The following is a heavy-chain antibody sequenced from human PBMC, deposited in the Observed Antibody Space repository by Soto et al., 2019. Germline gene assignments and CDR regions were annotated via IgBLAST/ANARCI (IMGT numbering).Heavy chain of an antibody. V-gene: IGHV5-51*01. J-gene: IGHJ5*02. Sequence: PGESLKISCKGSGYSFTTYWIGWVRQMPGKGLEWMGIIYPGDSDTRNSPSFQGQVTISADKSISTAYLQWSSLKASDTAMYYCARQGCISTSCNYEPPNWFDPWGQGTLVTVSS. CDR2: IYPGDSDT. D-gene: IGHD2-2*01. CDR1: GYSFTTYW. CDR3: ARQGCISTSCNYEPPNWFDP.